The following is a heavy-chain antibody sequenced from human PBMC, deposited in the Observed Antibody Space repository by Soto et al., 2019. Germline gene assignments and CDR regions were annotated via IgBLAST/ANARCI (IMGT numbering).Heavy chain of an antibody. CDR2: INHSGST. J-gene: IGHJ6*02. D-gene: IGHD3-9*01. CDR3: ARGRVLRDFDWLFGLYYYDGMDV. Sequence: PSDTLSLTCAVYGGSFSGYYWSWILQPPGKGLEWIGEINHSGSTNHNPSLKSRVTISVDTSKNQFSLKLSSVTAADTAVYYCARGRVLRDFDWLFGLYYYDGMDVWGQGTTVT. V-gene: IGHV4-34*01. CDR1: GGSFSGYY.